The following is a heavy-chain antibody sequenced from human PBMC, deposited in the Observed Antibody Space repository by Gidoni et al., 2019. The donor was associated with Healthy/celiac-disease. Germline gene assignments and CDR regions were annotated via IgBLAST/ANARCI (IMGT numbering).Heavy chain of an antibody. CDR2: ISYDGSNK. CDR1: GFTFSSYG. CDR3: AKDLWILEVGEPGRDNWDWFDP. D-gene: IGHD1-20*01. J-gene: IGHJ5*02. Sequence: QVQLVESGGGVVQPGRSLRLSCAASGFTFSSYGMHWVRQAPGKGLEWVAVISYDGSNKYYADSVKGRFTISRDNSKNTLYLQMNSLRAEDTAVYYCAKDLWILEVGEPGRDNWDWFDPWGQGTLVTVSS. V-gene: IGHV3-30*18.